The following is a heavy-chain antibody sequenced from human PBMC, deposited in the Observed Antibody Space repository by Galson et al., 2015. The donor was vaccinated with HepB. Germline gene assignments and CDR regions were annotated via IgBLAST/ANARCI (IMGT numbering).Heavy chain of an antibody. D-gene: IGHD4-17*01. Sequence: SLRLSCAASGFTFGSYWINWVRQAPGKGLEWVAITNGDESEKNYGDSVKGRFTISRDNAMNSPYLQMNSLRVEDTAVYYCARDKGYGTFDYWGQGTLVTVSS. CDR1: GFTFGSYW. CDR2: TNGDESEK. V-gene: IGHV3-7*01. CDR3: ARDKGYGTFDY. J-gene: IGHJ4*02.